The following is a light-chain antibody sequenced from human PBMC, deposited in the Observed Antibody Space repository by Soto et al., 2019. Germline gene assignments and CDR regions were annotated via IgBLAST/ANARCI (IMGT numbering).Light chain of an antibody. Sequence: QSALTQPASVSGSPGQSITISCTGTTNDIGGYNLVSWYQQHPGKAPNLMIYEGHKRPSGVSDRFSGYKSGNTASLTIAPHPAEDAADYSCCSFAGGATFVFGGGTKLTVL. V-gene: IGLV2-23*03. J-gene: IGLJ2*01. CDR2: EGH. CDR3: CSFAGGATFV. CDR1: TNDIGGYNL.